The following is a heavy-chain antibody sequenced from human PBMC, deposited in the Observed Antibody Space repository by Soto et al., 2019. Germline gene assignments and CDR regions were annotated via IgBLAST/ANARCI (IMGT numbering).Heavy chain of an antibody. CDR2: LYYSGST. V-gene: IGHV4-59*01. Sequence: QVQLQESGPGLVKPSETLSLTCTVSGGSISSYYWSWIRQPPGKGLESIGYLYYSGSTNYNPALXXXXXXXXXXXXXXXXXXXXXXXXXXXXXXXXXXXXGYXFDYWGQGTMVTVSS. D-gene: IGHD1-1*01. CDR1: GGSISSYY. CDR3: XXXXGYXFDY. J-gene: IGHJ4*02.